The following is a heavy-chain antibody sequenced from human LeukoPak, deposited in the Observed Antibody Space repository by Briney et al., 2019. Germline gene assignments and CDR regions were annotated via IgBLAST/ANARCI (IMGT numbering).Heavy chain of an antibody. V-gene: IGHV3-74*01. CDR1: GFTFSSYW. J-gene: IGHJ4*02. CDR2: INSDGSST. D-gene: IGHD3-16*02. CDR3: ARVGNYDYVWGSYRTRYFDY. Sequence: PGGSLRLSCAASGFTFSSYWMHWVRQAPGKGLVWVARINSDGSSTSYADSVKGRFTISRDNAKNTLYLQMNSLRAEDTAVYYCARVGNYDYVWGSYRTRYFDYWGQGTLVTVSS.